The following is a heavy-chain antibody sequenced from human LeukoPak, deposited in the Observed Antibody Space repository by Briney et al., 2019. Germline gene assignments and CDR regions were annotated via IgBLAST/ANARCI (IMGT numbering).Heavy chain of an antibody. Sequence: SVKVSCKASGGTFSSYAISWVRQAPGQGLEWMGRIIPILGIANYAQKFQGRVTITADKSTSTAYMELSSLRFEDTAVYYCAREVGWFDPWGQGTLVTVSS. CDR1: GGTFSSYA. CDR3: AREVGWFDP. CDR2: IIPILGIA. D-gene: IGHD1-26*01. J-gene: IGHJ5*02. V-gene: IGHV1-69*04.